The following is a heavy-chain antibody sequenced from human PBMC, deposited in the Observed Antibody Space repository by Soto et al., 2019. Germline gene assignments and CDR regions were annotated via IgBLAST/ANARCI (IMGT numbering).Heavy chain of an antibody. Sequence: EVQLVESGGGLVQPGGSLILSCAASGFTFNTYHMNWVRQAPGKGLEWVSYIHSGGSRIYYADSVKGRFTISRDNSKNSLFLQMNSLRAEDKAVYYCARDGTTETTNYHYAMDVWGQGTTVTVSS. CDR1: GFTFNTYH. V-gene: IGHV3-48*03. D-gene: IGHD4-17*01. J-gene: IGHJ6*02. CDR2: IHSGGSRI. CDR3: ARDGTTETTNYHYAMDV.